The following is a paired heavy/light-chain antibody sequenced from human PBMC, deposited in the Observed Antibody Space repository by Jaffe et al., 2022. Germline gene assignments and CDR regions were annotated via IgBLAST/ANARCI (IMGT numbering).Light chain of an antibody. J-gene: IGKJ1*01. Sequence: DIVMTQTPLSLSVTPGQPASISCKSSQSLLHSDGKTYLYWYLQKPGQSPQLLIYEVSSRFSGVPDRFSGSGSGTDFTLKISRVEAEDVGVYYCMQGIHLPPTFGQGTKVEIK. CDR2: EVS. CDR3: MQGIHLPPT. CDR1: QSLLHSDGKTY. V-gene: IGKV2-29*02.
Heavy chain of an antibody. Sequence: EVQLVQSGAEVKKPGESLKISCKGSGYSFTSYWIGWVRQMPGKGLEWMGIIYPGDSDTRYSPSFQGQVTISADKSISTAYLQWSSLKASDTAMYYCARHPTYYYGSGSYYPSIYFDYWGQGTLVTVSS. D-gene: IGHD3-10*01. CDR2: IYPGDSDT. J-gene: IGHJ4*02. CDR1: GYSFTSYW. CDR3: ARHPTYYYGSGSYYPSIYFDY. V-gene: IGHV5-51*01.